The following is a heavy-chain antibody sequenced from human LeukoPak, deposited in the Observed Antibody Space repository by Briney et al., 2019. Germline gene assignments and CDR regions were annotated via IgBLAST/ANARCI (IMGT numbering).Heavy chain of an antibody. V-gene: IGHV4-30-2*01. CDR3: ASLGAQRIVVVTHDAFDI. CDR1: GGSISSGGYS. Sequence: SETLSLTCAVSGGSISSGGYSWSWIRQPPGKGLEWIGYIYHSGSTYYNPSLKSRVTISVDRSKNQFSLKLSSVTAADTAVYYCASLGAQRIVVVTHDAFDIWGQGTMVTVSS. CDR2: IYHSGST. D-gene: IGHD2-21*02. J-gene: IGHJ3*02.